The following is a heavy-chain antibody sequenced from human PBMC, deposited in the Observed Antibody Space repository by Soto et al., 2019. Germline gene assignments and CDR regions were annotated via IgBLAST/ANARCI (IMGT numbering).Heavy chain of an antibody. CDR3: TSELHWLCFDY. J-gene: IGHJ4*02. CDR2: IKSKTDGGTT. D-gene: IGHD6-19*01. Sequence: PGGSLRLSCAASGFTFSNAWMSWVHQAPGKGLEWVGRIKSKTDGGTTDYAAPVKGRFTISRDGSKNTLYLQMNSLKTEDTAVYYCTSELHWLCFDYWGQGTMVTVSS. V-gene: IGHV3-15*01. CDR1: GFTFSNAW.